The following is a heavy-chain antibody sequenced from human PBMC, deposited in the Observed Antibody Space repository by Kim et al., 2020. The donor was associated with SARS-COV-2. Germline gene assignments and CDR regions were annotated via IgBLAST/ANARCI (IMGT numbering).Heavy chain of an antibody. J-gene: IGHJ5*02. Sequence: ASVKVSCKASGYTFTSYAMHWVRQAPGQRLEWMGWINAGNGNTKYSQKFQGRVTITRDTSASTAYMELSSLRSEDTAVYYCARRVGYSSWFDPWGQGTLVTVSS. CDR2: INAGNGNT. CDR3: ARRVGYSSWFDP. V-gene: IGHV1-3*01. CDR1: GYTFTSYA. D-gene: IGHD4-4*01.